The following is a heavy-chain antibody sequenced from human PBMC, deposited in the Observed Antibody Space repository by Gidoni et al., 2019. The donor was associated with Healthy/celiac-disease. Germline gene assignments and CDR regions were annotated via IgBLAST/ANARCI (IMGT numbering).Heavy chain of an antibody. Sequence: EVLLLESGGGLVQPGRSLRLSCSASGFTFSSYAMSWVRQAPGKGLEWVSAISGSGGSTYYADSVKGRFTISRDNSKNTLYLQMNSLRAEDTAVYYCAPRGALFDYWGQGTLVTVSS. V-gene: IGHV3-23*01. D-gene: IGHD3-10*01. CDR2: ISGSGGST. J-gene: IGHJ4*02. CDR1: GFTFSSYA. CDR3: APRGALFDY.